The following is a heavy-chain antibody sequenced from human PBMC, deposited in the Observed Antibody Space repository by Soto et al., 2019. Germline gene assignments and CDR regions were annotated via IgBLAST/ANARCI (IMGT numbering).Heavy chain of an antibody. CDR2: IYGNDEK. Sequence: QITLKESGPALVNPTQTLTLTCSFSGFSLSGTSVGVGWFRHPPGKALEWLTLIYGNDEKRYSPSLKSRLTITYDTSKNQVVLTMTNMDPVDTATEDFAHRDTSGYDPKTSDFWGQGTLVTVSS. J-gene: IGHJ4*02. V-gene: IGHV2-5*01. CDR3: AHRDTSGYDPKTSDF. CDR1: GFSLSGTSVG. D-gene: IGHD3-22*01.